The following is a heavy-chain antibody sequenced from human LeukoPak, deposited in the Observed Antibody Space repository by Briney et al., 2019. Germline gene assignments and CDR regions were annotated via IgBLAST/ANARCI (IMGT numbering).Heavy chain of an antibody. CDR3: AREYYDFWSGYPLDY. Sequence: PGGSLRLSCAASDFSVGSNYMTWVRQAPGKGLEWVSLIYSVGTTFYADSVKGRFTISRDTSKNTLYLQMNSLRAEDTAVYYCAREYYDFWSGYPLDYWGQGTLVTVSS. J-gene: IGHJ4*02. D-gene: IGHD3-3*01. CDR2: IYSVGTT. V-gene: IGHV3-66*01. CDR1: DFSVGSNY.